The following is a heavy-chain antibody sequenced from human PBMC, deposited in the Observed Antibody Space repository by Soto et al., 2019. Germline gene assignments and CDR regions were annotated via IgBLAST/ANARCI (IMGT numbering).Heavy chain of an antibody. Sequence: SETLSLTCAVSGGSISSGGYSWSWIRQPPGKGLEWIGYIYHSGSTYYNPSLKSRVTISVDRSKNQFSLKLSSVTAADTAVYYCAREEYGYFFDIWGQGTMVTVSS. CDR3: AREEYGYFFDI. V-gene: IGHV4-30-2*01. D-gene: IGHD5-18*01. J-gene: IGHJ3*02. CDR1: GGSISSGGYS. CDR2: IYHSGST.